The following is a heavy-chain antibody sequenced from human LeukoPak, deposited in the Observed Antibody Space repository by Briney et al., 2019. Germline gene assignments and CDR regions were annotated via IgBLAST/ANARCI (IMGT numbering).Heavy chain of an antibody. CDR2: INWNGGST. J-gene: IGHJ4*02. D-gene: IGHD2-15*01. V-gene: IGHV3-20*04. CDR1: GFTFDDYG. CDR3: ARVVEDVVVVAALLRGYFDY. Sequence: GGSLRLSCAASGFTFDDYGMSWVRQAPGKGLEWVSGINWNGGSTGYADSVKGRFTISRDNAKNSLYLQMNSLRAEDTALYYCARVVEDVVVVAALLRGYFDYWGQGTLVTVSS.